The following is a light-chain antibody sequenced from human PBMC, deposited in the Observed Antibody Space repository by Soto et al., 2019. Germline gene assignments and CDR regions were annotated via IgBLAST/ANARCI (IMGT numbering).Light chain of an antibody. V-gene: IGKV3-15*01. CDR1: QTVSSN. J-gene: IGKJ5*01. CDR3: QQYNNWPIT. CDR2: GAS. Sequence: EIVVTQSPATLSVSAGERATLSCRASQTVSSNLAWYQQKPGQAPRLLIYGASTRATGIPARFSGSGSATEFTLTISSLQSEDFAVYYCQQYNNWPITFGQGPRLEI.